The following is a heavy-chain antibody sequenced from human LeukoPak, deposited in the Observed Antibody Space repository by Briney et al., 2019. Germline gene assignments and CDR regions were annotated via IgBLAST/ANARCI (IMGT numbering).Heavy chain of an antibody. V-gene: IGHV4-59*08. CDR2: IHYSGTT. CDR1: GGSIGRYY. J-gene: IGHJ4*02. Sequence: PSETLSLTCTVSGGSIGRYYWSWIRQPPGKGLEWIGYIHYSGTTNYNPSLKSRVTISVDTSKKQFSLRLSSVTAADTAVYDCARQEVLYGSGSYPIDYWGQGTLVTVSS. D-gene: IGHD3-10*01. CDR3: ARQEVLYGSGSYPIDY.